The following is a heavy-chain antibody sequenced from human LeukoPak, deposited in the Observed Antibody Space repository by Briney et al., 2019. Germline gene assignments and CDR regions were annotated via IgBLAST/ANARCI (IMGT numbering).Heavy chain of an antibody. CDR3: RKGRYADDA. V-gene: IGHV3-7*01. CDR1: GFTFSDYW. D-gene: IGHD4-17*01. Sequence: PGGSLRLSCAASGFTFSDYWMNWVRQAPGKGLEWVANVKKDGSEKYYVDSVKGRFTISRDNAKNSLYLQMNSLRVEDTAVYYCRKGRYADDAWGQGTLVTVSS. CDR2: VKKDGSEK. J-gene: IGHJ5*02.